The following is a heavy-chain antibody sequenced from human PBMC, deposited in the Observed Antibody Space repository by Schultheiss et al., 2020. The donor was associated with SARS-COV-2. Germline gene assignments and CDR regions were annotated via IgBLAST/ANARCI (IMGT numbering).Heavy chain of an antibody. CDR2: ISYDGSTK. CDR3: CGWFDP. V-gene: IGHV3-30*04. CDR1: GFTFSSYA. Sequence: GGSLRLSCAASGFTFSSYAMNWVRQAPGKGLEWVAVISYDGSTKYYPDSVKGRFTISRDNSKNTLYLQMNSLRTEDTAVYYCCGWFDPWGQGTLVTVSS. J-gene: IGHJ5*02.